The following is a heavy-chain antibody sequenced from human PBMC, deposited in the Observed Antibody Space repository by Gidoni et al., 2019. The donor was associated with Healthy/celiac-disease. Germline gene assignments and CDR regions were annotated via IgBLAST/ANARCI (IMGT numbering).Heavy chain of an antibody. CDR2: INHSGST. D-gene: IGHD6-19*01. J-gene: IGHJ4*02. Sequence: QVQLQQWGAGLLKPSETLSLTCAVYGGSFSGYYWSWIRQPPGKGLEWIGDINHSGSTNYNPSLKSRVTISVDTSKNQFSLKLSSVTAADTAVYYCARVRKISGWYTAYYFDYWGQGTLVTVSS. V-gene: IGHV4-34*01. CDR1: GGSFSGYY. CDR3: ARVRKISGWYTAYYFDY.